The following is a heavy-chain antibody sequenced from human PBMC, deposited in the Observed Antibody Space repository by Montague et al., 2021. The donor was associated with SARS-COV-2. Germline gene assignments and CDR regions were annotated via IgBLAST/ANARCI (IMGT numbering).Heavy chain of an antibody. CDR3: AKDSYYYGLGYGMDV. J-gene: IGHJ6*02. CDR2: SSVSDGGT. V-gene: IGHV3-23*01. CDR1: GFTFSNSA. Sequence: SLRLSCAASGFTFSNSAMNWVRQAPGKGLEWVSGSSVSDGGTHYADSVKGRFTISRDNSKSVLYLQMNSLRAEDTALYYCAKDSYYYGLGYGMDVWGQGTTVTVSS. D-gene: IGHD3-10*01.